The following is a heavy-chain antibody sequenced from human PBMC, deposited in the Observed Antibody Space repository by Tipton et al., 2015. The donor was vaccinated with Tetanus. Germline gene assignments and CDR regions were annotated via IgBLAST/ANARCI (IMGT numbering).Heavy chain of an antibody. V-gene: IGHV4-31*03. CDR3: ARDQARGARGWNYFDY. CDR2: IYYSGST. Sequence: LVKPTQTLSLTCTVSGGSISSGGYYWSWIRQHPGKGLEWIGDIYYSGSTYYNPSLKSRVTISVDTSKSQFSLKLNSVVAADTAVYYCARDQARGARGWNYFDYWGQGTLVTVSS. J-gene: IGHJ4*02. D-gene: IGHD1-26*01. CDR1: GGSISSGGYY.